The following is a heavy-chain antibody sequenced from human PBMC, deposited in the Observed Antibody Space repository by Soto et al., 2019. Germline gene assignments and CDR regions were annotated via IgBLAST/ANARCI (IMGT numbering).Heavy chain of an antibody. D-gene: IGHD2-8*02. J-gene: IGHJ4*02. CDR3: TTTGGHLHSDPFDY. V-gene: IGHV3-15*07. Sequence: EVQLVESGGGLVKPGGSLRLSCAASGFTFSDGWMNWVRQAPGKGLEWVGRIKSKISGGTADYVAPVIGRFTISRDDSKNTVYLQMNSLKLADTAVYYCTTTGGHLHSDPFDYWGQGALVTVSS. CDR2: IKSKISGGTA. CDR1: GFTFSDGW.